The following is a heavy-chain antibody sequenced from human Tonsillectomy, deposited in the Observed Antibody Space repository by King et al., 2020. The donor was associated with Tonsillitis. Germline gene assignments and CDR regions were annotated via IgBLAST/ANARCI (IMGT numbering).Heavy chain of an antibody. J-gene: IGHJ4*02. V-gene: IGHV3-21*01. D-gene: IGHD1-26*01. CDR3: ARDRDRLSGSYYDY. CDR1: GLTFSSFT. CDR2: ISYSGTYV. Sequence: VQLVESGGGLVRPGGSLRLSCAASGLTFSSFTMNWVRRAPGKGLEWVSSISYSGTYVYYADSVKGRFTISRDNANNLVYLQITSLRVDDTAMYYCARDRDRLSGSYYDYWGQGTLVTVSS.